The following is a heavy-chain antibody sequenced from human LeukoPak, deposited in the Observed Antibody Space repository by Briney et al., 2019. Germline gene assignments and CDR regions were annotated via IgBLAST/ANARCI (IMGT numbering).Heavy chain of an antibody. J-gene: IGHJ5*01. CDR2: VNPSSGRT. CDR3: AREGYDSSGYYDS. Sequence: ASVKVSCKASGYTLTGYYMHWVRQAPGQGLEWMGIVNPSSGRTSYAQKFQGRVTMTRDTSTSTVYMELSSLRSDDTAVYYCAREGYDSSGYYDSWGRGTLVTVSS. CDR1: GYTLTGYY. V-gene: IGHV1-46*01. D-gene: IGHD3-22*01.